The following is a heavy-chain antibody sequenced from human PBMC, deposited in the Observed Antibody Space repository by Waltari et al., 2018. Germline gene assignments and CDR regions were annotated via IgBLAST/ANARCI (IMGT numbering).Heavy chain of an antibody. D-gene: IGHD3-9*01. CDR2: IYYSGST. CDR3: ARESYDILTGYSLDY. V-gene: IGHV4-59*01. Sequence: QVQLQESGPGLVKPSETLSLTCTVSGGSISSYYWSWIRQPPGKGLEWIGYIYYSGSTNDNPSLKSRVTISVDTSKNQFSLKLSSVTAADTAVYYCARESYDILTGYSLDYWGQGTLVTVSS. CDR1: GGSISSYY. J-gene: IGHJ4*02.